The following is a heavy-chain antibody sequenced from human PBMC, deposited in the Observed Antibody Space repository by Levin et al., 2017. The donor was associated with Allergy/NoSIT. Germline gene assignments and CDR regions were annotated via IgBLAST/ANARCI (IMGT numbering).Heavy chain of an antibody. D-gene: IGHD2-2*01. CDR3: ARVGGVVPAAMAGRHPSDWFDP. Sequence: SETLSLTCTVSGGSISSGGYYWSWIRQHPGKGLEWIGYIYYSGSTYYNPSLKSRVTISVDTSKNQFSLKLSSVTAADTAVYYCARVGGVVPAAMAGRHPSDWFDPWGQGTLVTVSS. CDR2: IYYSGST. J-gene: IGHJ5*02. CDR1: GGSISSGGYY. V-gene: IGHV4-31*03.